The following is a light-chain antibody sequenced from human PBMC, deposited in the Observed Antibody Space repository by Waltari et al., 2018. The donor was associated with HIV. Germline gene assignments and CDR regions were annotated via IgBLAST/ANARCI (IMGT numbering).Light chain of an antibody. J-gene: IGLJ2*01. Sequence: SYELTQPPSVSVSPGQTASVTCSGDKLGDTYVSWYQQKPGQSPVLVIFQNTKRPSGCPERFSGSNAGDTATLTISGTQAVDEADYYFQAWDSSLDDVLFGGGSKLTVL. CDR2: QNT. CDR1: KLGDTY. CDR3: QAWDSSLDDVL. V-gene: IGLV3-1*01.